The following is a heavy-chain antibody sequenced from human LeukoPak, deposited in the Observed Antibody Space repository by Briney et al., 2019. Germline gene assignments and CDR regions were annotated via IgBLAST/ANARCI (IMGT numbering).Heavy chain of an antibody. CDR3: ARGVLGGGDRTTAFDR. J-gene: IGHJ5*02. CDR2: IYHSGST. D-gene: IGHD2-21*01. CDR1: GYSISSGYY. V-gene: IGHV4-38-2*02. Sequence: SETLPLTCTVSGYSISSGYYWGWIRQPPGKGVEWIGSIYHSGSTYYNPSLKSRVTISVDTSKNQFSLKLSSVTAADTAVYYCARGVLGGGDRTTAFDRWGQGTLVTVSS.